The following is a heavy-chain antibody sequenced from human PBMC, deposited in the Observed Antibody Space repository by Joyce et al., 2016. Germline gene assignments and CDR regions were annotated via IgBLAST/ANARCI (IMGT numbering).Heavy chain of an antibody. CDR1: GYSLSRLS. CDR2: FDPEDAKI. CDR3: ETLPVTDDFWNEYYFHY. V-gene: IGHV1-24*01. D-gene: IGHD3-3*01. J-gene: IGHJ4*02. Sequence: QVQLVQSGAEVKKPGGSVKVSCKVSGYSLSRLSIHWVRQAPGKGLEWMGGFDPEDAKIMDAQRFQGRVTMTEDTSTDTAYMELTSLRSEDTAVYYCETLPVTDDFWNEYYFHYWGQGTLVTVSS.